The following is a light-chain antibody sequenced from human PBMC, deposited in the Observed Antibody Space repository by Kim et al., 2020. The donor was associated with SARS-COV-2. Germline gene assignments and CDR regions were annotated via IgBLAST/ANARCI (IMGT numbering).Light chain of an antibody. V-gene: IGKV1-33*01. CDR3: QQYNSLPVT. J-gene: IGKJ5*01. Sequence: ASVGDRVTITVKASQDIRNFLNWFRQKPGKAPNLLIYDGSNLETGVPSRFSGSGSGTDFTLTINSLQPEDIATYYCQQYNSLPVTFGQGTRLEIK. CDR1: QDIRNF. CDR2: DGS.